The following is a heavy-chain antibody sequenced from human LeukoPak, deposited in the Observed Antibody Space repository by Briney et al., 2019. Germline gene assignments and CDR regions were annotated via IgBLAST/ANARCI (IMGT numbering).Heavy chain of an antibody. V-gene: IGHV3-23*01. J-gene: IGHJ4*02. CDR1: GSTFSTYA. D-gene: IGHD3-3*01. CDR2: ISGSGDST. Sequence: GGSLRLSCAASGSTFSTYAVNWVRQAPGKGLEWVSTISGSGDSTYYADSVKGRFTISRDNSKNTLYLQMNSLRAEDTAVYYCATGLDFWSGYSSADYWGQGTLVTVSS. CDR3: ATGLDFWSGYSSADY.